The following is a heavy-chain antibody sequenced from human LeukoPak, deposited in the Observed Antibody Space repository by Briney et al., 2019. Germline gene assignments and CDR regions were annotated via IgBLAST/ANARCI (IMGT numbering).Heavy chain of an antibody. V-gene: IGHV4-59*08. CDR3: ARRDYYDSSGYGY. D-gene: IGHD3-22*01. J-gene: IGHJ4*02. CDR1: GGSISSYY. CDR2: IYYSGST. Sequence: PSETLSLTCTVSGGSISSYYWSWIRQPPGKGLEWIGYIYYSGSTNYNPSLKSRVTISVDTSKNRFSLKLSSVTAADTAVYYCARRDYYDSSGYGYWGQGTLVTVSS.